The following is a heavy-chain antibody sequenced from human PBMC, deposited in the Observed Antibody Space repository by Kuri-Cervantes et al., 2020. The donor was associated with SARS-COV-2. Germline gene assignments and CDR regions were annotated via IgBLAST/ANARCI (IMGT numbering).Heavy chain of an antibody. CDR3: ARVAKSGWNANNWFDL. CDR2: IYSGGST. D-gene: IGHD1-1*01. CDR1: GFTVSSNY. Sequence: GESLKISCAASGFTVSSNYMSWVRQAPGKGLEWVSVIYSGGSTYYADSVKGRFTISRDNSKNTLYLQMNSLRAEDTAVYYCARVAKSGWNANNWFDLWGQGTLVTVSS. V-gene: IGHV3-66*01. J-gene: IGHJ5*02.